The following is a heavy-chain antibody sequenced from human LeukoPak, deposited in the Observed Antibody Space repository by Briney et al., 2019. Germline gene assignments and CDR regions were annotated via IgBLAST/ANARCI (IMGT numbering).Heavy chain of an antibody. V-gene: IGHV1-2*02. CDR2: LSPKSGAT. CDR1: GYTFSGYY. CDR3: ARDTYGGSYFPLPY. Sequence: ASVKVSCKASGYTFSGYYVHWVRQAPGQGLEWMGWLSPKSGATKYAQKFQGRVTLTRDLSLSTACMELNSLTSDDTAVYYCARDTYGGSYFPLPYWGQGALVTVSS. D-gene: IGHD1-26*01. J-gene: IGHJ4*02.